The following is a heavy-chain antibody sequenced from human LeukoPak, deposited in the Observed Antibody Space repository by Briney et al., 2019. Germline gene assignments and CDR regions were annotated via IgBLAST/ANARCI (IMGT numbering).Heavy chain of an antibody. V-gene: IGHV3-30*18. CDR3: AKEDYDSSGNYENTFDY. D-gene: IGHD3-22*01. J-gene: IGHJ4*02. Sequence: PGGSLRLSCAASGFTFSSYGMHWVRQAPGKGLEWVAVISYDGSNKYYADSVKGRFTISRDNSKNTLYLQMNSLRAEDTAVYYCAKEDYDSSGNYENTFDYWGQGTLVTVSS. CDR2: ISYDGSNK. CDR1: GFTFSSYG.